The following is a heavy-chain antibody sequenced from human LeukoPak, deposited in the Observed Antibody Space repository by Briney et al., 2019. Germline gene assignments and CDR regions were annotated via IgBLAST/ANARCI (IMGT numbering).Heavy chain of an antibody. Sequence: GGSLRLSCVVSGLTFSDFYMSWVRQAPGKGLEWLSYISPSGAPIYNVDSVKGRFTISRDNAKDSLYLQMNSLRAEDTAVYYCVRGHGGLEYWGQGTLVTVSS. J-gene: IGHJ4*02. CDR3: VRGHGGLEY. CDR2: ISPSGAPI. D-gene: IGHD3-10*01. CDR1: GLTFSDFY. V-gene: IGHV3-11*01.